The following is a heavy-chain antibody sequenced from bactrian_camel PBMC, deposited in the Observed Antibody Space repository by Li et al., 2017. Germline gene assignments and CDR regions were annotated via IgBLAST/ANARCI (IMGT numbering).Heavy chain of an antibody. CDR2: IESDGST. Sequence: HVQLVESGGGSVQAGGSLRLSCVASGVTIGRYCMGWFRQIPDKEREGVAGIESDGSTSYADSVKGRFTVSQDSAKNILYLQMNSLEPEDTAMYYCAANFFRGRPSYTCTSSGRHSDFVNWGQGTQVTVS. CDR3: AANFFRGRPSYTCTSSGRHSDFVN. J-gene: IGHJ6*01. V-gene: IGHV3S55*01. CDR1: GVTIGRYC. D-gene: IGHD5*01.